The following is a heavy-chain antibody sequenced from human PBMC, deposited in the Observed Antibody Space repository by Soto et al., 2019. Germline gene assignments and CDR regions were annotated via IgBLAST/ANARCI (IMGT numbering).Heavy chain of an antibody. CDR2: VSASAIET. CDR3: AKGSSVVHHMAV. J-gene: IGHJ6*03. V-gene: IGHV3-23*01. Sequence: QLLESGGALVQPGGSLRLSCAGYGFTFSDYAMTWVRQAPGKGLEWVSFVSASAIETYSAVSVRGRFTISRDNSKNRLFLQMNDLRGEDTAVYYCAKGSSVVHHMAVWGRGTTVTVTS. CDR1: GFTFSDYA. D-gene: IGHD6-6*01.